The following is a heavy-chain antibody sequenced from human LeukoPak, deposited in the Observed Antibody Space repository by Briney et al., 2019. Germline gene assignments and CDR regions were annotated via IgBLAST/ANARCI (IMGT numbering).Heavy chain of an antibody. J-gene: IGHJ5*02. CDR1: GGSISSSSYY. V-gene: IGHV4-39*01. D-gene: IGHD3-10*01. CDR3: ASELLWFGELSDWFDP. Sequence: SETLSLTCTVSGGSISSSSYYWVWIRQPPGKGLEWIGSIYYSGSTYYNPSLKSRVTISVDTSKNQFSLKLSSVTAADTAVYYCASELLWFGELSDWFDPWGQGTLVTVSS. CDR2: IYYSGST.